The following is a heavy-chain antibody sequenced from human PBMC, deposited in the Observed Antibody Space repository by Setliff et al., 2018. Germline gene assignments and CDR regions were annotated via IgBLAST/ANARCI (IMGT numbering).Heavy chain of an antibody. J-gene: IGHJ6*03. CDR2: TIPSFGST. Sequence: ASVKVSCKASGGTFRSCGISWVRQAPGQGLEWMGGTIPSFGSTNYAQKFQDRVTIITDESTSTAYMELSSLRTEDTAVYYCAREGVDTRSSTDYRYYMDVWGKGTTVTVSS. CDR3: AREGVDTRSSTDYRYYMDV. V-gene: IGHV1-69*05. D-gene: IGHD5-18*01. CDR1: GGTFRSCG.